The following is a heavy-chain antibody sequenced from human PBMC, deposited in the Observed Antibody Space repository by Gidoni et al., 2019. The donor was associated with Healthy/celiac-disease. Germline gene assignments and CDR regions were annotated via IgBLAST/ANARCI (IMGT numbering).Heavy chain of an antibody. CDR1: GCSIISGGYS. V-gene: IGHV4-31*03. Sequence: QVQLQESGPGLVKPSQTLSLTCTVSGCSIISGGYSWSWIRQHPGKGLEWIGYIYYSGSTYYNPSLKSRVTISVDTSKNQFSLKLSSVTAADTAVYYCARDRGYYDSSGYYHNWFDPWGQGTLVTVSS. D-gene: IGHD3-22*01. CDR2: IYYSGST. J-gene: IGHJ5*02. CDR3: ARDRGYYDSSGYYHNWFDP.